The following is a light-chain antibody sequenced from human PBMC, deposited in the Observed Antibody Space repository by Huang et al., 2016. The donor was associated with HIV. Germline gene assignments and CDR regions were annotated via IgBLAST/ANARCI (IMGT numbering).Light chain of an antibody. CDR1: QSGSSS. V-gene: IGKV3-11*01. CDR3: QQRSNWPLT. CDR2: DAS. Sequence: EIVLTQSPATLSLSPGERATLSCRASQSGSSSLAWYQQKRGKPPRLLIYDASNRATGIPARFSGSGSGTDFTLTISSPEPEDFAVYYCQQRSNWPLTFGGGTKVEIK. J-gene: IGKJ4*01.